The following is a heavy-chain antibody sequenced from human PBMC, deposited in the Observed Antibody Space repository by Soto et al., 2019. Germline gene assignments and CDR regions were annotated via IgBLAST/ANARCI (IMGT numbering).Heavy chain of an antibody. D-gene: IGHD3-10*01. CDR2: ISYDGSNK. V-gene: IGHV3-30-3*01. Sequence: GGSLRLSCAASGFTFSSYAMHWVRQAPGKGLEWVAVISYDGSNKYYADSVKGRFTISRDNSKNTLYLQMNSLRAEDTAVYYCARVPLWFGEPSYYYGMDVWGQGTTVTVSS. J-gene: IGHJ6*02. CDR3: ARVPLWFGEPSYYYGMDV. CDR1: GFTFSSYA.